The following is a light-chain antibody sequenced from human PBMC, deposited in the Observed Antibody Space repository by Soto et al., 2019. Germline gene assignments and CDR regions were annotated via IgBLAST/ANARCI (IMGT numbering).Light chain of an antibody. Sequence: EIVLTQSPGTLSLSPGERATLSCRASQSVSSSYLAWYQQKPGQAPRLLIYAASSRATGIADRFTGSGSGTGFTLSIRRLEPADLAVSYGQQDGEYGSSPLAFGGGTKVEIK. CDR1: QSVSSSY. CDR2: AAS. J-gene: IGKJ4*01. CDR3: QQDGEYGSSPLA. V-gene: IGKV3-20*01.